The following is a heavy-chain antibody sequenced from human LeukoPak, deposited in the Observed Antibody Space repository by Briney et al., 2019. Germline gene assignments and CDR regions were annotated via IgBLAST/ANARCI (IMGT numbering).Heavy chain of an antibody. D-gene: IGHD4-17*01. V-gene: IGHV3-33*01. CDR1: GFTFSSYG. Sequence: GGSLRLSCAASGFTFSSYGMHWVRQAPGKGLEWVAVIWYDGSNKYYADSVKGPFTISRDNSKNTLYLQMNSLRAEDTAVYYCARDFISAYDYGDYLPPYGMDVWGQGTTVTVSS. CDR2: IWYDGSNK. CDR3: ARDFISAYDYGDYLPPYGMDV. J-gene: IGHJ6*02.